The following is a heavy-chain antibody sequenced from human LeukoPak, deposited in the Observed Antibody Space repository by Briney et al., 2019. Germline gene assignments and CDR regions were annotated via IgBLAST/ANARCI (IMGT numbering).Heavy chain of an antibody. D-gene: IGHD3-3*01. Sequence: SETLSLTCTVSGGSISSSSYYWGWIRQPPGKGLEWIGSIYYSGSTYYNPSLKSRVTISVDTSKNQFSLKLSSVTAADTAVYYCAREDDKTYDFWSGYYTAYSYMDVWGKGTTVTVSS. CDR3: AREDDKTYDFWSGYYTAYSYMDV. CDR1: GGSISSSSYY. CDR2: IYYSGST. J-gene: IGHJ6*03. V-gene: IGHV4-39*07.